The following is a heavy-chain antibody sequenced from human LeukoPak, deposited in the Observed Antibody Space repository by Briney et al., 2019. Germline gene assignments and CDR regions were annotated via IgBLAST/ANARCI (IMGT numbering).Heavy chain of an antibody. CDR2: INPNSGGT. Sequence: ASVKVSCKASGYTFTGYYMHWVRQAPGQGLEWMGWINPNSGGTNYAQKFQGRVTMTRDTSISTVYMELSRLRSDDTAVYYCARARSRRSTIFGVVPFDPWGQGTLVTVSS. D-gene: IGHD3-3*01. J-gene: IGHJ5*02. V-gene: IGHV1-2*02. CDR3: ARARSRRSTIFGVVPFDP. CDR1: GYTFTGYY.